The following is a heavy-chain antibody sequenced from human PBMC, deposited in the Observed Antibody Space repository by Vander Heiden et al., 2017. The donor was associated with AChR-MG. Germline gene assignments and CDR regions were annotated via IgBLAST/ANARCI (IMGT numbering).Heavy chain of an antibody. CDR3: ARGSGGSSRYYFDY. Sequence: EVQLVESGGGLVKPGGSLRLSCAASGFTFSSYSMNWVRQAPGKGLEWVSSISSSSSYIYYADSVKGRFTISRDNAKNSLYLQMNSLRAEDTAVYYCARGSGGSSRYYFDYWGQGTLVTVSS. V-gene: IGHV3-21*01. J-gene: IGHJ4*02. CDR2: ISSSSSYI. CDR1: GFTFSSYS. D-gene: IGHD6-6*01.